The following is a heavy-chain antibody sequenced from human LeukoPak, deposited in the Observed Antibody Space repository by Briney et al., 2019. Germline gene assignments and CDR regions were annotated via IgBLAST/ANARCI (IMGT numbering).Heavy chain of an antibody. D-gene: IGHD2-15*01. V-gene: IGHV3-23*01. CDR1: GFTFSSYA. CDR2: ISGSGGST. CDR3: AKSVTSGGSCYDY. J-gene: IGHJ4*02. Sequence: GGSLTLSCAASGFTFSSYAMSWVRQAPGKGLEWVSAISGSGGSTYYADSVKGRFTISRDNSKNTLYLQMNSLRAEDTAVYYCAKSVTSGGSCYDYWGQGTLVTVSS.